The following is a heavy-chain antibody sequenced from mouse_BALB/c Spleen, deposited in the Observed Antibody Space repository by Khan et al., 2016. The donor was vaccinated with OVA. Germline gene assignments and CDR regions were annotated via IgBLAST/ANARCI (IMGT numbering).Heavy chain of an antibody. D-gene: IGHD2-1*01. CDR1: GYTFSGYW. V-gene: IGHV1-9*01. Sequence: VQLQQSGAELMKPGASVKISCKATGYTFSGYWIEWVKQRPGHGLEWIGEILPGSGSTNYNERFKGKATFTADTSSNTAYMQLSSLTSDDSAVSYRAGNGNHCDFDVWGPGTTVTVSS. CDR3: AGNGNHCDFDV. CDR2: ILPGSGST. J-gene: IGHJ1*01.